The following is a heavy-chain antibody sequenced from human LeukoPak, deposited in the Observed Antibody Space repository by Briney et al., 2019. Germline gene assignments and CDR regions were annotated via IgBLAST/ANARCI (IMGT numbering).Heavy chain of an antibody. D-gene: IGHD5-18*01. V-gene: IGHV3-21*01. J-gene: IGHJ4*02. CDR1: GFTFSSDA. CDR3: AREFSAAKNY. Sequence: GGSLRLSCAASGFTFSSDAMSWVRQAPGKGLEWVSSISSSSSYIYYADSVKGRFTISRDNAKNSLYLQMNSLRAEDTAVYYCAREFSAAKNYWGQGTLVTVSS. CDR2: ISSSSSYI.